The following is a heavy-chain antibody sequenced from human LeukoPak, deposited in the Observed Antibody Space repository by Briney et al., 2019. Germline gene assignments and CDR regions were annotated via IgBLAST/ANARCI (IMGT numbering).Heavy chain of an antibody. V-gene: IGHV4-34*01. CDR1: GGSVSGYY. Sequence: SETLSLTCAVYGGSVSGYYLSWIRQPPGKGLEWIWAVNHSGRTNNNPSVKGRVTISGDTSKNHFSLKLSSVTAADTAVYYCARTVINVANYSSGDYIDNWGQGTLVTVSS. J-gene: IGHJ4*02. CDR2: VNHSGRT. CDR3: ARTVINVANYSSGDYIDN. D-gene: IGHD3-22*01.